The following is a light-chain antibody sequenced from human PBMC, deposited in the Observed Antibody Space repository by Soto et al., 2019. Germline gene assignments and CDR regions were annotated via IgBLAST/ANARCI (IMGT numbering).Light chain of an antibody. J-gene: IGLJ1*01. V-gene: IGLV2-14*03. Sequence: QSVLTQPASVSGSPGQSITITCTGTSSDVGSYNYVSWYQQHPGKAPRLIIYDVSYRPSGVSNRFSGSKSGNTASLTISGLQAEDEADYYCTSFTSVTTYVFGTGTKLTVL. CDR3: TSFTSVTTYV. CDR2: DVS. CDR1: SSDVGSYNY.